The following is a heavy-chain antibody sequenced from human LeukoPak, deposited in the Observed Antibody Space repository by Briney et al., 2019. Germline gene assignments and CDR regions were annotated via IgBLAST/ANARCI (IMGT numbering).Heavy chain of an antibody. CDR2: TYYRSKWYN. V-gene: IGHV6-1*01. Sequence: SQTLSLTCAISGDSVSSNSAAWNWIRQSPSRGLEWLGRTYYRSKWYNDYAVSVKSRITINPDTSKNQFSLQLNSVTPEDTAVYYCARGGVQYCSGGSCYPYYYYYYYMDVWGKGTTVTVSS. D-gene: IGHD2-15*01. CDR1: GDSVSSNSAA. J-gene: IGHJ6*03. CDR3: ARGGVQYCSGGSCYPYYYYYYYMDV.